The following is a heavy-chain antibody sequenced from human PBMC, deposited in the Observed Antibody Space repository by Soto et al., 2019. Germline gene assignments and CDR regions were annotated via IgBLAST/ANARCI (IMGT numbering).Heavy chain of an antibody. CDR1: GFSLSNYW. J-gene: IGHJ4*02. CDR2: INIDGSTT. CDR3: VRIRRGDGYTFGY. Sequence: EVQLVESGGVSVQPGGSLRLSCAASGFSLSNYWMHWVRQAPGKGLVWVSRINIDGSTTTYADSVKGRITISRDNANNTLYLQMNSLRDEDTAVYYCVRIRRGDGYTFGYWGQGTLVTVSS. D-gene: IGHD3-16*01. V-gene: IGHV3-74*01.